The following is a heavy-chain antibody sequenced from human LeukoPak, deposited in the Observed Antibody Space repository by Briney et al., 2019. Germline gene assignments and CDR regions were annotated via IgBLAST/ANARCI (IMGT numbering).Heavy chain of an antibody. J-gene: IGHJ4*02. CDR3: AGASYDSSGVH. CDR1: GGSISSYY. CDR2: IYYSGST. D-gene: IGHD3-22*01. V-gene: IGHV4-59*01. Sequence: PSETLSLTCTVSGGSISSYYWSGIRKPPGKGLEWIGYIYYSGSTNYNPSLKSRVTISVDTSKNQFSLKLSSVTAADTAVYYCAGASYDSSGVHWGQGTLVTVSS.